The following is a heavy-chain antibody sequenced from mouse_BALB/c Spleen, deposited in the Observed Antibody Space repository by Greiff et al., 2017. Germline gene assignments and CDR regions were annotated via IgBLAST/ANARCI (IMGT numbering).Heavy chain of an antibody. CDR1: GFTFSSYT. CDR2: ISSGGGNT. V-gene: IGHV5-9*03. J-gene: IGHJ2*01. Sequence: EVKLMESGGGLVKPGGSLKLSCAASGFTFSSYTMSWVRQTPEKRLEWVATISSGGGNTYYPDSVKGRFTISRDNAKNNLYLQMSSLRSEDTALYYCARYRATGYFDYWGQGTTLTVSS. CDR3: ARYRATGYFDY. D-gene: IGHD3-1*01.